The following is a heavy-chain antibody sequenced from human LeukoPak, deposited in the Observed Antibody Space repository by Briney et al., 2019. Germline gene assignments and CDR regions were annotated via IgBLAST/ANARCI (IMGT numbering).Heavy chain of an antibody. J-gene: IGHJ2*01. CDR2: IYYSGNT. D-gene: IGHD4-23*01. Sequence: PSETLSLTCTVSGGSFNSGGYSWSWIRQPPGKGLEWIGYIYYSGNTNYNPSLKSRVTISVDTSKNQFSLKLSSLTAADTAVYYCARAGGKSDWYFDLWGRGTLVTVSS. V-gene: IGHV4-61*08. CDR1: GGSFNSGGYS. CDR3: ARAGGKSDWYFDL.